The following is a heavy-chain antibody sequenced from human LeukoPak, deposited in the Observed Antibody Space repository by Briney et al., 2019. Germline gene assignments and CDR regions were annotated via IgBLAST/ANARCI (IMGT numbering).Heavy chain of an antibody. CDR2: IYHSGST. CDR1: GGSISSSSYY. J-gene: IGHJ4*02. V-gene: IGHV4-39*01. Sequence: SETLSLTCTVSGGSISSSSYYWGWIRQPPGKGLEWIGSIYHSGSTYYNPSLKSRVTISVDTSKNQFSLKLSSVTAADTAVYYCARHGSSGLDYWGQGTLVTVSS. D-gene: IGHD6-19*01. CDR3: ARHGSSGLDY.